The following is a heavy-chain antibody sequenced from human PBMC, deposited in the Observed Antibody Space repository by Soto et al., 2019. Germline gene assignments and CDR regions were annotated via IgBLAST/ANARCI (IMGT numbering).Heavy chain of an antibody. CDR3: ARAGTIMVQFDY. J-gene: IGHJ4*02. CDR2: IYYSGST. Sequence: SETLSLTCTVSGGAINSYFWSLIWQSPGKGLEWIGHIYYSGSTSYSPSLKSRVSISVDTSKNQFSLEVHSVTAADTAVYYCARAGTIMVQFDYWGQG. CDR1: GGAINSYF. D-gene: IGHD3-10*01. V-gene: IGHV4-59*01.